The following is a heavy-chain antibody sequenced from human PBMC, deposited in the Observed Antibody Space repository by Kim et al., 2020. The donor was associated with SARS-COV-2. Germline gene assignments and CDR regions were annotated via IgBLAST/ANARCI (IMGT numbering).Heavy chain of an antibody. CDR2: INHSGST. Sequence: SETLSLTCAVYGGSFSGYYWSWIRQPPGKGLEWIGEINHSGSTNYNPSLKSRVTMSVDTSKNQFSLKLSSVTAADTAVYYCARQAYDSSGADAFDIWGQGTMVTVSS. V-gene: IGHV4-34*01. D-gene: IGHD3-22*01. CDR1: GGSFSGYY. J-gene: IGHJ3*02. CDR3: ARQAYDSSGADAFDI.